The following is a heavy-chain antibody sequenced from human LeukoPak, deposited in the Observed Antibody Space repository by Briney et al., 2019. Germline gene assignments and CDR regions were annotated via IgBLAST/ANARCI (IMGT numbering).Heavy chain of an antibody. CDR2: IYSGGST. J-gene: IGHJ4*02. CDR3: AKMDWNDHYFDF. Sequence: HPGGSLRLSCAASGFTVSSNYMSWVRQAPGKGLEWVSVIYSGGSTYYADSVKGRFTISRDNSKNTLYLQMNTLRVEDTAVYYCAKMDWNDHYFDFWGQGTLVTVSS. D-gene: IGHD1-1*01. CDR1: GFTVSSNY. V-gene: IGHV3-53*01.